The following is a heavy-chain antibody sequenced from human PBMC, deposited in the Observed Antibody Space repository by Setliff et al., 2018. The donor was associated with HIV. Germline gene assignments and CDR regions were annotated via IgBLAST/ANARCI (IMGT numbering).Heavy chain of an antibody. Sequence: SETLSLTCTVSGASISSSNFYWAWIRQPPGKGLEWIGSVDYSGSTYYNPSLKSRVTISIDTSKNQFSLKLNSVTAADTALYYCAKPLVGASFDAFDIWGQGTVVTVSS. CDR3: AKPLVGASFDAFDI. D-gene: IGHD1-26*01. CDR1: GASISSSNFY. CDR2: VDYSGST. V-gene: IGHV4-39*01. J-gene: IGHJ3*02.